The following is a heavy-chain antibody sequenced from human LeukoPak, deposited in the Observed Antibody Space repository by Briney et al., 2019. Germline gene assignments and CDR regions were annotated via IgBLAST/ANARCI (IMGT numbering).Heavy chain of an antibody. Sequence: ASETLSLTCTVSGGSTSSYYWSWIRQPPGKGLEWIGYIYYTGSTNYNPSLKSRVTISVDTSKNQFSLKLSSVTAADTAVYYCARGGSKQEYWGQGTLVSVSS. CDR1: GGSTSSYY. CDR3: ARGGSKQEY. D-gene: IGHD2-15*01. CDR2: IYYTGST. J-gene: IGHJ4*02. V-gene: IGHV4-59*01.